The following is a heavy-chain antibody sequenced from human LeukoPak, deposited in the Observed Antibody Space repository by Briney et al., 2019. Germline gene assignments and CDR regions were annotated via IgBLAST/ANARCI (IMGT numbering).Heavy chain of an antibody. D-gene: IGHD6-19*01. CDR1: GGSISSSSYY. J-gene: IGHJ4*02. Sequence: PSETLSLTCTVSGGSISSSSYYWGWIRQPPGKGLEWIGSIYYSGSTYYNPSLKSRVTISVDTSKNQFSLKLSSVTAADTAVYYCARDSDGWYWAFDFWGQGTPVTVSS. V-gene: IGHV4-39*02. CDR2: IYYSGST. CDR3: ARDSDGWYWAFDF.